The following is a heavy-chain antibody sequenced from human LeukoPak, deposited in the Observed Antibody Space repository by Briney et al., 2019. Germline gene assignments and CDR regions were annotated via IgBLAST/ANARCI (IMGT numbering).Heavy chain of an antibody. CDR2: ISAGSTT. CDR3: AKDRYCSGGSCYADALDI. Sequence: GGSLRLSCVVSGFTFSNYAMSWVRQAPGKGLEWVSTISAGSTTYYADSVKGRFIISRDNSENILYLEMNSLRVEDTAVYYCAKDRYCSGGSCYADALDIWGQGTLVTVSS. CDR1: GFTFSNYA. D-gene: IGHD2-15*01. J-gene: IGHJ3*02. V-gene: IGHV3-23*01.